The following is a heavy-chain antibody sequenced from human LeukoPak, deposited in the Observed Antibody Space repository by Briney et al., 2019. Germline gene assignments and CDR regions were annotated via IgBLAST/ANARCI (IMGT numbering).Heavy chain of an antibody. CDR1: GGSISSSNW. CDR2: IYHSGST. V-gene: IGHV4-4*02. CDR3: ARVGPTIIAAAAAPYFDY. J-gene: IGHJ4*02. D-gene: IGHD6-13*01. Sequence: SETLSLTCAVSGGSISSSNWWSWVRQPPGKGLEWIGEIYHSGSTNYNPSLKSRVTISVDKSKNQFSLKLSSVTAVDTAVYYCARVGPTIIAAAAAPYFDYWGQGTLVTVSS.